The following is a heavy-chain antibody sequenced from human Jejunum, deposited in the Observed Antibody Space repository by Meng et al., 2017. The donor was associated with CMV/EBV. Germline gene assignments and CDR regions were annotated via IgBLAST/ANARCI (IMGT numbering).Heavy chain of an antibody. D-gene: IGHD3-22*01. CDR1: SFSSYS. CDR2: VIPLNGIT. V-gene: IGHV1-69*04. Sequence: SFSSYSISWVRQAPGHGLEWMGRVIPLNGITNYAQKFQGRVTITADKSTGTAYMELSSLRSDDTAVYYCARDLRMYYYDTSGYYYWGQGTLVTVSS. J-gene: IGHJ4*02. CDR3: ARDLRMYYYDTSGYYY.